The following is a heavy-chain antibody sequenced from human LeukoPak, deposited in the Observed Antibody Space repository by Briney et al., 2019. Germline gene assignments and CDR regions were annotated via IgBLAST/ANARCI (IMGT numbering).Heavy chain of an antibody. V-gene: IGHV3-7*01. CDR1: GFTFSSYW. Sequence: PGGSLRLSCAASGFTFSSYWMSWVRQAPGKGLEWVANIKQDGSEKCYVDSVKGRFTISRDNAKNSLYLQMNSLRAEDTAVYYCARDNYDFWSGYYMVYWGQGTLVTVSS. CDR3: ARDNYDFWSGYYMVY. CDR2: IKQDGSEK. D-gene: IGHD3-3*01. J-gene: IGHJ4*02.